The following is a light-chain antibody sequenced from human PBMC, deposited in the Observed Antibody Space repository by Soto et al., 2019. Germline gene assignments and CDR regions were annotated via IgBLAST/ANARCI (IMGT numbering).Light chain of an antibody. CDR3: NSRGGSRPYYV. CDR2: EVS. V-gene: IGLV2-14*01. J-gene: IGLJ1*01. CDR1: SSDIGAYNS. Sequence: QSVLTQPASVSGSPAQSITMSCTGTSSDIGAYNSVSWYQQYPGRAPKLMIYEVSNRPSGVSARFSASKSGNTASLTISGLQAEDEADYYCNSRGGSRPYYVFGTGTKVTVL.